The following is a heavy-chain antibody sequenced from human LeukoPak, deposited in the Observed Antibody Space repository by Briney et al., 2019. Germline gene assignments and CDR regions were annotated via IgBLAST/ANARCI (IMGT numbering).Heavy chain of an antibody. CDR2: IWYDGSNK. J-gene: IGHJ3*02. CDR3: ARDTLAGLGPPRAMWAFDI. Sequence: GGSLRLSCAASGFTFSSYGMHWVRQAPGKGLEWVAVIWYDGSNKYYADSVKGRFTISRDNSKNTLYLQMNSLRAEDTAVYYCARDTLAGLGPPRAMWAFDIWGQGTMVTVSS. CDR1: GFTFSSYG. V-gene: IGHV3-33*01. D-gene: IGHD2-2*01.